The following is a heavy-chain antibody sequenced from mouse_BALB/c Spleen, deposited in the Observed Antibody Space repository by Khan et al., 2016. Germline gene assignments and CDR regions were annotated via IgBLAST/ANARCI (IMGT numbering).Heavy chain of an antibody. J-gene: IGHJ2*01. V-gene: IGHV4-1*02. CDR1: GFDFSRYW. CDR2: INPDGSTI. CDR3: GRGNYVPGSLDY. D-gene: IGHD2-1*01. Sequence: EVKLLESGGGLVQPGGSLKLSCAASGFDFSRYWMSWVRQAPGKGLEWIGEINPDGSTITYKPSLKDKFIMSRDNAKNTLYLQMTKVRSEDTALYYCGRGNYVPGSLDYWGQGTTLTVSS.